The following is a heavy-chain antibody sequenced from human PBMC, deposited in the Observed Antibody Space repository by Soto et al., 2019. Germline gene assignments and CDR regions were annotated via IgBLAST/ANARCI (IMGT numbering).Heavy chain of an antibody. CDR3: ARDKITGPFEY. V-gene: IGHV4-34*01. CDR1: GGSFRGYY. Sequence: QVQLQQWGAGLLKPSETLSLTCAVYGGSFRGYYWTWIRQPPGTGLEWIGETNHSGSTNYNPSLKRQVTISVDTSKNQFSLKLTSVTAADTAVYYCARDKITGPFEYWGQGTLVTVSS. J-gene: IGHJ4*02. D-gene: IGHD1-20*01. CDR2: TNHSGST.